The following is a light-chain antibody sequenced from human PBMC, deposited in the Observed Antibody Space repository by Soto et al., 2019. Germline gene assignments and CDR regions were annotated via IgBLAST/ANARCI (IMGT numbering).Light chain of an antibody. Sequence: DIQMTQSPSSLSASVGDRVTITCRASQTITTHVNWYQQKPGKAPKLLIYAASSLQSGVPSRFSGSGSGTDFTLTISSLQPEDFATYWCHQTYNIPRTLGQGTKVDIK. J-gene: IGKJ1*01. CDR2: AAS. CDR1: QTITTH. CDR3: HQTYNIPRT. V-gene: IGKV1-39*01.